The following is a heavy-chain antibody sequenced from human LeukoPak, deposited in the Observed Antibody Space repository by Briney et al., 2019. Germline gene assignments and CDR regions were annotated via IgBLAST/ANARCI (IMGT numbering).Heavy chain of an antibody. CDR3: ARGTDLGTPPDYFDY. Sequence: ASVKVSCKASGYTSTSYGISWVRQAPGQGLEWMGWISAYNGNTNYAQKLQGRVTMTTDTSTSTAYMELRSLRSDDTAVYYCARGTDLGTPPDYFDYWGQGTLVTVSS. D-gene: IGHD1-14*01. CDR2: ISAYNGNT. J-gene: IGHJ4*02. CDR1: GYTSTSYG. V-gene: IGHV1-18*01.